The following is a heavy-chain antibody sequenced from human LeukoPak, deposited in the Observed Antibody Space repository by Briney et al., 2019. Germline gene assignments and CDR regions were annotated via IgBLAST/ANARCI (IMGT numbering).Heavy chain of an antibody. CDR2: INWNGGST. CDR3: ARGPELITMVRGVITPQDY. CDR1: GFTSDDYG. Sequence: GGSLRLSCAASGFTSDDYGMSWIRQAPGKGLEWVSGINWNGGSTGYADSVKGRFTISRDNAKNSLYLQMNSLRAEDTALYYCARGPELITMVRGVITPQDYWGQGTLVTVSS. J-gene: IGHJ4*02. V-gene: IGHV3-20*04. D-gene: IGHD3-10*01.